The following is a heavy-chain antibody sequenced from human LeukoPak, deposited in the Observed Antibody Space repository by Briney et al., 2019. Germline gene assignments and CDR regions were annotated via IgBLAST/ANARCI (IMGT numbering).Heavy chain of an antibody. D-gene: IGHD1-14*01. CDR3: ARKARYWDY. Sequence: GGSLRLSCAASGFTFSSYEMNWVRQAPGKGLEWVSYISSSGSAIYYADSVKGRFTISRDNAKNSLYLQMNSLRAEDTAVYYCARKARYWDYWGQGTLVTVSS. CDR1: GFTFSSYE. V-gene: IGHV3-48*03. CDR2: ISSSGSAI. J-gene: IGHJ4*02.